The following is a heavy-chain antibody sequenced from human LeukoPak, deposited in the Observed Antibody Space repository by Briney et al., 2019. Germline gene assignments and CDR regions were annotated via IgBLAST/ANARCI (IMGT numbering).Heavy chain of an antibody. Sequence: GGSLRLSCAASGFTFSSYAMSWVRQAPGKGLELVSLISGSGGSTYYADSVKGRFTISRDNSKNTLYLQMNSLRVEDTAVYYCAKGNIAARQDIMDVWGQGTTVTVSS. CDR3: AKGNIAARQDIMDV. CDR2: ISGSGGST. CDR1: GFTFSSYA. J-gene: IGHJ6*02. V-gene: IGHV3-23*01. D-gene: IGHD6-6*01.